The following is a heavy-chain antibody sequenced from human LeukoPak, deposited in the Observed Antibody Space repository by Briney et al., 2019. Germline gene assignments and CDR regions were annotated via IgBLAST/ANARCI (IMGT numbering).Heavy chain of an antibody. Sequence: GGSLRLSPAASGFTFRIYSTNCVRQAPGEGLEWVSSISSSSSYIYYADSVKGRFTISRDNDKNSLYLQMNSLGAEDTAVYYCARGRRIAVAVSAFDIWGQGTMVTVSS. J-gene: IGHJ3*02. D-gene: IGHD6-19*01. CDR1: GFTFRIYS. V-gene: IGHV3-21*01. CDR3: ARGRRIAVAVSAFDI. CDR2: ISSSSSYI.